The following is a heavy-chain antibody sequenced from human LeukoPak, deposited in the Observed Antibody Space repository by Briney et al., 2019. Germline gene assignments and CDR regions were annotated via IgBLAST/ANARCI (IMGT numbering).Heavy chain of an antibody. CDR2: IIPIFGTA. CDR1: GGTFSSYA. V-gene: IGHV1-69*06. D-gene: IGHD1-26*01. CDR3: ASSHFSGSYPYYYCYYMDV. Sequence: VASVKVSCKASGGTFSSYAISWVRQAPGQGLEWMGGIIPIFGTANYAQKFQGRVTITADKSTSTDYMELSSLRSEDTAVYYCASSHFSGSYPYYYCYYMDVWGKGTTVTVSS. J-gene: IGHJ6*03.